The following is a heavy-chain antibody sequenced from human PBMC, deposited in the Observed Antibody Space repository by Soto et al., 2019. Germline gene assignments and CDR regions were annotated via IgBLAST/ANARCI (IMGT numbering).Heavy chain of an antibody. V-gene: IGHV3-7*03. Sequence: PGGSLRHSCAASGFTFSSYWMSWVRQAPGKGLEWVANIKQDGSEKYYVDSAKGRFTISRDNSKNTLYLQMNGLRLDDTAVYYCVTAVRTRLDNWGPGTLVTVSS. CDR3: VTAVRTRLDN. CDR2: IKQDGSEK. J-gene: IGHJ4*02. D-gene: IGHD3-10*01. CDR1: GFTFSSYW.